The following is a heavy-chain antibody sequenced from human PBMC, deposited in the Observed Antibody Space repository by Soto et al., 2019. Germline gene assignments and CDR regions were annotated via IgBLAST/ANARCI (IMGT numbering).Heavy chain of an antibody. CDR3: ARDGGAVADNDAFDI. CDR2: ISSSSSTI. J-gene: IGHJ3*02. Sequence: EGSLRLSCAASGFTFSSYSMNWVRQAPGKGLEWVSYISSSSSTIYYADSVKGRFTISRDNAKNSLYLQMNSLRAEDTAVYYCARDGGAVADNDAFDIWGQGTMVTVSS. V-gene: IGHV3-48*01. D-gene: IGHD6-19*01. CDR1: GFTFSSYS.